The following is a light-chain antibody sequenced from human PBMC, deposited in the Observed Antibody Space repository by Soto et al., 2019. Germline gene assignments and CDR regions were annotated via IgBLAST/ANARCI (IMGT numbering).Light chain of an antibody. J-gene: IGKJ2*01. CDR1: QSISSY. CDR3: QQSYSTPRT. V-gene: IGKV1-39*01. Sequence: DIQMTQPPSSLSASVGDRVTITCRASQSISSYLNWYQQKPGKAPKLLIYAASSLQSGVTSRFSGSGSGTDFTLTISSLQPEDFATDYCQQSYSTPRTFGHGTKLEIK. CDR2: AAS.